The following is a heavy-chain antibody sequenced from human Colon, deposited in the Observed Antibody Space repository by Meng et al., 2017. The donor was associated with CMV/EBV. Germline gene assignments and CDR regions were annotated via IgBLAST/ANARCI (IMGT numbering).Heavy chain of an antibody. Sequence: GGSLRLSCAASGFTFSSYAMSWVRQAPGKGLEWVSAISGSGGSTYYADSVKGRFTISRDNSKNTLYLQMNSLRAEDTAVYYCAKTPKKLKAPVLRYFDWVPYYYYGMDVWGQGTTVTVSS. CDR1: GFTFSSYA. CDR3: AKTPKKLKAPVLRYFDWVPYYYYGMDV. D-gene: IGHD3-9*01. CDR2: ISGSGGST. J-gene: IGHJ6*02. V-gene: IGHV3-23*01.